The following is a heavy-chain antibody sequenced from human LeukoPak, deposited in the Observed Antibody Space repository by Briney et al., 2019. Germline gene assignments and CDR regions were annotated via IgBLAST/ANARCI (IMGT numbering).Heavy chain of an antibody. Sequence: GGSLRLSCAASGFTFSNFNMNWVRQAPGKGLEWVSSITSGSSYIFYADSVKGRFTISRDNAKNSLYLQMNSLRAEDTALYYCAKDNHYDILTGYPDDNWFDPWGQGTLVTVSS. CDR2: ITSGSSYI. CDR3: AKDNHYDILTGYPDDNWFDP. J-gene: IGHJ5*02. V-gene: IGHV3-21*04. D-gene: IGHD3-9*01. CDR1: GFTFSNFN.